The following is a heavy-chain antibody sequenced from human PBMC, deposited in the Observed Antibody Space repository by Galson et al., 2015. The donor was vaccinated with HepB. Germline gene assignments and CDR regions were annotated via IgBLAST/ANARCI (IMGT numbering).Heavy chain of an antibody. CDR3: AKHGSSWSYYFDY. Sequence: SLRLSCAASTFSFSSYAMSWVRQAPGKGLEWVSAISASGSSTYYADSVKGRFTISRDNSDNTLYLQMNSLRAGDTAVYYCAKHGSSWSYYFDYWGQGTLVTVSS. V-gene: IGHV3-23*01. D-gene: IGHD6-13*01. CDR2: ISASGSST. CDR1: TFSFSSYA. J-gene: IGHJ4*02.